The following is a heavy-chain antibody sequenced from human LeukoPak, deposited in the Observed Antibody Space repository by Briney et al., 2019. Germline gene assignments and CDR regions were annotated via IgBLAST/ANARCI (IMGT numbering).Heavy chain of an antibody. V-gene: IGHV3-7*01. CDR1: GFTFSSYW. CDR2: IKQDGSEK. J-gene: IGHJ4*02. Sequence: PGGSLRLSCAASGFTFSSYWMSWVRQAPGKGLEWVANIKQDGSEKYYVDSVKGRFTISRDNAKNSLYLQMNSLRAEDTAAYYCARSSGTFWSYYFPLDFWGQGTLVTVSS. CDR3: ARSSGTFWSYYFPLDF. D-gene: IGHD3-3*01.